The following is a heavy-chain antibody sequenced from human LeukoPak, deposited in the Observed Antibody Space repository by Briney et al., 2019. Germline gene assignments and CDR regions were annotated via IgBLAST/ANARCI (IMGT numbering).Heavy chain of an antibody. CDR1: GGSISSYY. Sequence: SETLSLTCTVSGGSISSYYWSWIRQPPGKGLEWIGYIYYNGSTNYIPSLKSRVTISVDTSKNQFSLKLSSVTAADTAVYYCARQYSSSWYIDYWGQGTLVTVSS. CDR2: IYYNGST. CDR3: ARQYSSSWYIDY. J-gene: IGHJ4*02. D-gene: IGHD6-13*01. V-gene: IGHV4-59*08.